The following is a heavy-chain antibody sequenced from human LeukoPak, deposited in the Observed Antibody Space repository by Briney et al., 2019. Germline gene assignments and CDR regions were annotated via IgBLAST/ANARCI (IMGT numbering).Heavy chain of an antibody. Sequence: GGSLRLSCAASGFTFDDYGMSWVRQAPGKGLEWVSGISWNSGSIGYADSVKGRFTISRDNAKNSLYLQMNSLRAEDTALYYCAKNLGGLLWFGEFDYWGQGTLVTVSS. V-gene: IGHV3-9*01. J-gene: IGHJ4*02. D-gene: IGHD3-10*01. CDR2: ISWNSGSI. CDR1: GFTFDDYG. CDR3: AKNLGGLLWFGEFDY.